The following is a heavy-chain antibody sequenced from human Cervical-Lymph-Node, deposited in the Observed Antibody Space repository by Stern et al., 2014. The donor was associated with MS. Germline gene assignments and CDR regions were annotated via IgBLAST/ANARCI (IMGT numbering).Heavy chain of an antibody. J-gene: IGHJ5*02. V-gene: IGHV7-4-1*02. CDR2: INTITGNA. CDR1: GYTFTSYA. CDR3: ARGDWFDP. Sequence: QEQLGQSGSELKKPGASVKVSCKASGYTFTSYAINWGRQAPGKGLEWMGWINTITGNALYAQGFTGRFVFSLDTSVSTTYLQISSLKAEDTAVYYCARGDWFDPWGQGTLVTVSS.